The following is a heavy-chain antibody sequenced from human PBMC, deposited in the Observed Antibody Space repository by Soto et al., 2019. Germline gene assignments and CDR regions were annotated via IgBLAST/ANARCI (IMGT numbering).Heavy chain of an antibody. V-gene: IGHV4-4*07. CDR3: AREAGPDRWFDP. Sequence: SETLSLTCTVSGASINSYFWTWIRKPAGKGLDWIGRISTSGTTNYNPSLKSRVTMSVDTSKNHFSLNLSSVTAADTAVYYCAREAGPDRWFDPWGQGTLVTVSS. J-gene: IGHJ5*02. CDR1: GASINSYF. D-gene: IGHD6-19*01. CDR2: ISTSGTT.